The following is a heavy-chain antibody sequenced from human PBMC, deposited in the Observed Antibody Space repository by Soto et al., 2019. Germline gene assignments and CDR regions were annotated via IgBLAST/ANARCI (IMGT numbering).Heavy chain of an antibody. V-gene: IGHV3-7*03. CDR3: AGWGGHDYNY. CDR1: GFTFSTYW. CDR2: INPDGNVG. J-gene: IGHJ4*02. D-gene: IGHD4-4*01. Sequence: EVQLLGSGGGLVQPGGSLRLSCVGSGFTFSTYWMNWVRQAPGKGLEWVANINPDGNVGTYVDSVRGRFITSRDNAKNSLYLQMTSLRADDTAVYFCAGWGGHDYNYWGQGIMVTVSS.